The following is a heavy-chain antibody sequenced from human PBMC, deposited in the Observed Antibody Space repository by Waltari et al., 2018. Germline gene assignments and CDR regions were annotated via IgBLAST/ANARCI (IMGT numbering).Heavy chain of an antibody. D-gene: IGHD2-15*01. CDR3: AREGKDRAFDY. CDR1: GFTFSNYW. Sequence: EVQLVESGGGLVQPGGSLRLSCAASGFTFSNYWIHWVRQSPGTGLVWASRMNRDGSTTTYADSVKGRFTISRDNAKNTLYLQMNGLTADDTAVYYCAREGKDRAFDYWGQGTLGTVSS. V-gene: IGHV3-74*03. CDR2: MNRDGSTT. J-gene: IGHJ4*02.